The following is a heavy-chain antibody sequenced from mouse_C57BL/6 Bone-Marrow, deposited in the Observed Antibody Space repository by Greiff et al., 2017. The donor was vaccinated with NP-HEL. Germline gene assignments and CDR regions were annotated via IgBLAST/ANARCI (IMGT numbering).Heavy chain of an antibody. CDR1: GYSFTSYY. J-gene: IGHJ1*03. CDR2: IYPGSGNT. D-gene: IGHD2-3*01. V-gene: IGHV1-66*01. CDR3: ARDGYYRYFDV. Sequence: QVHVKQSGPELVKPGASVKISCKASGYSFTSYYIHWVKQRPGQGLEWIGWIYPGSGNTKYNEKFKGKATLTADTSSSTAYMQLSSLTSEDSAVYYCARDGYYRYFDVWGTGTTVTVSS.